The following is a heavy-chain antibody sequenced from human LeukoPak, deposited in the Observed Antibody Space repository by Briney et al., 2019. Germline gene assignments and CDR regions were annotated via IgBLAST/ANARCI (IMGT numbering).Heavy chain of an antibody. CDR2: ISSSSSYI. Sequence: GGSLRLSCAASGFTFSSYSMNWVRQAPGKGLEWVSSISSSSSYIYYADSVKGRFTISRDNAKNSLYLQMNSLRAEDTAVYYCAREPPTYYYDSSGYYFDYWGQGTLVTVSS. J-gene: IGHJ4*02. CDR1: GFTFSSYS. CDR3: AREPPTYYYDSSGYYFDY. V-gene: IGHV3-21*01. D-gene: IGHD3-22*01.